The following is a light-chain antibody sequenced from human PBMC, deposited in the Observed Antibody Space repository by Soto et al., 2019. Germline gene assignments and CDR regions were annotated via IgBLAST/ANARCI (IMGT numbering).Light chain of an antibody. CDR2: GAS. CDR3: QQYGSSRT. V-gene: IGKV3-20*01. J-gene: IGKJ1*01. Sequence: EIVMTQSPAIVSVSPWERATLSCRASQSVSSSYLAWYQQKPGQAPRLLIYGASSRATGIPDRFSGSGSGTDFTLTISRLEPEDFAVYYCQQYGSSRTFGQGTKVDIK. CDR1: QSVSSSY.